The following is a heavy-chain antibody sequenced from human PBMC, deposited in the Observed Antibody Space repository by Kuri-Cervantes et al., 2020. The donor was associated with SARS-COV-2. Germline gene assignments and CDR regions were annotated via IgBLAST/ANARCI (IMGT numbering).Heavy chain of an antibody. J-gene: IGHJ3*02. D-gene: IGHD6-13*01. CDR2: INPNSGGT. V-gene: IGHV1-2*02. CDR3: ARALGSSWYEDAFDI. Sequence: ASVKVSCKASGYTFTGYYMHWVRRAPGQGLEWMGWINPNSGGTNYAQKFQGRVTMTRDTSTSTVYMELSSLRSEDTAVYYCARALGSSWYEDAFDIWGQGTMVTVSS. CDR1: GYTFTGYY.